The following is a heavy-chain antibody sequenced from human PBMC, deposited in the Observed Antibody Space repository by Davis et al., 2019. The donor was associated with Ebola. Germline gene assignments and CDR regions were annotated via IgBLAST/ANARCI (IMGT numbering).Heavy chain of an antibody. CDR3: AKVHPPTTVTTGWFDP. CDR2: ISVRSIT. Sequence: GESLKISCAASGFICSSYAMSWVRQAPGKGLEWVSSISVRSITYHADSVKGRFTISRDNSKNTLYLQMNSLRAEDTAVYYCAKVHPPTTVTTGWFDPWGQGTLVTVSS. J-gene: IGHJ5*02. D-gene: IGHD4-17*01. V-gene: IGHV3-23*01. CDR1: GFICSSYA.